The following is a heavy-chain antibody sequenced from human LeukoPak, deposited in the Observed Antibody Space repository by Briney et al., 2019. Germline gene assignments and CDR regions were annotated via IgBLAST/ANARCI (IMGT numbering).Heavy chain of an antibody. D-gene: IGHD5-12*01. CDR2: KQDRGEK. J-gene: IGHJ4*02. Sequence: KQDRGEKYYVESVKGRFTISRDNVKNSLYLQMNGLRVEDTAVYYCARARGGYDLDYWGQGTLVTVSS. V-gene: IGHV3-7*01. CDR3: ARARGGYDLDY.